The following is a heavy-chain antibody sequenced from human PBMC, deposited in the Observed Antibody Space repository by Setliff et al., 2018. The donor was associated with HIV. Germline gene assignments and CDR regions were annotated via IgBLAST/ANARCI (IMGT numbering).Heavy chain of an antibody. CDR2: ASPSGGTT. D-gene: IGHD3-3*01. CDR1: GFIFSSYA. CDR3: AKPRRYNTYYFDH. V-gene: IGHV3-23*01. Sequence: GGSLRLSCAASGFIFSSYAMSWVRQAPGKGLEWVSIASPSGGTTYYADSVKGRFTISRDNSKSTLYLQMNSLKTEDTAVYYCAKPRRYNTYYFDHWGQGTLVTVSS. J-gene: IGHJ4*02.